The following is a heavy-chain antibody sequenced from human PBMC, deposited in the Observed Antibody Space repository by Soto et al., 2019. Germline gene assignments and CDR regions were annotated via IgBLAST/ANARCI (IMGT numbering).Heavy chain of an antibody. V-gene: IGHV4-59*01. CDR1: GGSISSYY. CDR2: IYSSGST. J-gene: IGHJ4*02. CDR3: ARFSGWYSAFDY. Sequence: PSETLSLTCTVSGGSISSYYRTWIRQPPGKGLEWIGYIYSSGSTNYNPSLKSRVTISVDTSKNEVSLKLTSVTAADTAIYYCARFSGWYSAFDYWGQGTPVTVSS. D-gene: IGHD6-19*01.